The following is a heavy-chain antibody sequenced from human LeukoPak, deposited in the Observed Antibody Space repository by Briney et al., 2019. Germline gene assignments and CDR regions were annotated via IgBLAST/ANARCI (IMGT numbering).Heavy chain of an antibody. D-gene: IGHD3-16*02. J-gene: IGHJ4*02. CDR3: ARVMITFGGVIVFDY. CDR2: IYYSGST. V-gene: IGHV4-59*12. CDR1: HDSITDYY. Sequence: SETLSLTCTVSHDSITDYYWSWIRQPPGKGLEWIGYIYYSGSTYYNPSLKSRVTISVDTSKNQFSLKLSSVTAADTAVYYCARVMITFGGVIVFDYWGQGTLVTVSS.